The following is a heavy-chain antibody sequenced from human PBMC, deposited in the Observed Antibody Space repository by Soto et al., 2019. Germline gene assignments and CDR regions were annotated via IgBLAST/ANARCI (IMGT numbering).Heavy chain of an antibody. CDR1: GYHFGSFG. J-gene: IGHJ3*02. Sequence: QVQLVQSGGEEKNPGASVTVSCTTSGYHFGSFGISWVRQVPGQGLEWMGWISGYSRNTYYAEEFQGRVTMTTDTSTNTAHMELRSLTSDDTAVYYCARDAGWGVWENAFDIWGQGTMVTVSS. D-gene: IGHD3-16*01. CDR3: ARDAGWGVWENAFDI. V-gene: IGHV1-18*01. CDR2: ISGYSRNT.